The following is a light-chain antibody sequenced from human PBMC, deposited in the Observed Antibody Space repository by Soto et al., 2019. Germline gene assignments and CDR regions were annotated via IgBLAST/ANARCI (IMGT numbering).Light chain of an antibody. Sequence: DIQLTQSPSSLSASVGDRVTVSCRASQNIKRFLNWYQQRPGKAPTLLIYDASNSQTGVPSRFSGSGYGTYFTFTISNLQPEDVATYYCQQYDDLPLTFGGGTKVEI. CDR3: QQYDDLPLT. CDR1: QNIKRF. CDR2: DAS. J-gene: IGKJ4*01. V-gene: IGKV1-33*01.